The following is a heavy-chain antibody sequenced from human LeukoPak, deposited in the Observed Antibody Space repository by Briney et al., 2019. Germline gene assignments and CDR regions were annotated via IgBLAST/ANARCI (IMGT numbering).Heavy chain of an antibody. D-gene: IGHD5-18*01. V-gene: IGHV4-34*01. Sequence: SETLSLTCAVYGGSFSGYYWSWIRQPPGKGLKWIGEINHSGSTNYNPSLKSRVTISVDTSKNQFSLKLSSVTAADTAVYYCARGIQLWSYYYYGMDVWGQGTTVTVSS. CDR3: ARGIQLWSYYYYGMDV. CDR2: INHSGST. CDR1: GGSFSGYY. J-gene: IGHJ6*02.